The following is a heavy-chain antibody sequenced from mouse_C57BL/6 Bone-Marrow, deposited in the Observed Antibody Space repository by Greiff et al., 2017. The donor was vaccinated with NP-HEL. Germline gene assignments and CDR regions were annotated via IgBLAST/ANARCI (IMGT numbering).Heavy chain of an antibody. CDR1: GFTFSSYG. CDR3: ARLGLAWFAY. J-gene: IGHJ3*01. V-gene: IGHV5-6*01. D-gene: IGHD6-1*01. CDR2: ISSGGSYT. Sequence: EVQLQESGGDLLKPGGSLKLSCAASGFTFSSYGMSWVRQTPDKRLEWVATISSGGSYTYYPDSVKGRFTISRDNAKNTLYLQMSSLKSEDTAMYYCARLGLAWFAYWGQGTLVTVSA.